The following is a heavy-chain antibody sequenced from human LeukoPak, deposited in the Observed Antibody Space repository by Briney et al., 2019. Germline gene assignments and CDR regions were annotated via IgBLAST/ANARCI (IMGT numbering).Heavy chain of an antibody. Sequence: SETLSLTCTVSGYSISSGYYWGWIRQPPGKGLEWIGSIYHSGSTYYNPSLKSRVTISVDTSKNQFSLKLSSVTAADTAVYYCARLVTLYNWFDSWGQGTLVTVSS. J-gene: IGHJ5*01. D-gene: IGHD3-9*01. CDR2: IYHSGST. CDR3: ARLVTLYNWFDS. CDR1: GYSISSGYY. V-gene: IGHV4-38-2*02.